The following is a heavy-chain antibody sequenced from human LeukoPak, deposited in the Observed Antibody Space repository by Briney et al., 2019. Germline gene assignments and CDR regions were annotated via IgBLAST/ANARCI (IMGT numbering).Heavy chain of an antibody. V-gene: IGHV1-2*02. CDR3: MREETMVHDY. CDR1: GXTXXXXX. CDR2: IXPXXXGX. J-gene: IGHJ4*02. D-gene: IGHD4/OR15-4a*01. Sequence: ASVKVSCKASGXTXXXXXXXXXXXXXGXXXXWXGXIXPXXXGXXYAQXFXDRVTMTGDTSVSTAYMELSRLXSDDTAVYYCMREETMVHDYWGQGTLVTVSS.